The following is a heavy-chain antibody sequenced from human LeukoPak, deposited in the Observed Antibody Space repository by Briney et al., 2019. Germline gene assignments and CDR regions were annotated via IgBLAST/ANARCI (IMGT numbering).Heavy chain of an antibody. Sequence: SETLSLTCTVSGGSISSSSYYWGWIRQPPGKGLEWIGSMYYSGSTYYNPSLKSRVTLSVDTSKTQFSLKLSSVTAADTAVYFCARQPGYYDSSGPKDYWGQGTLVTVSS. V-gene: IGHV4-39*01. J-gene: IGHJ4*02. CDR1: GGSISSSSYY. CDR3: ARQPGYYDSSGPKDY. CDR2: MYYSGST. D-gene: IGHD3-22*01.